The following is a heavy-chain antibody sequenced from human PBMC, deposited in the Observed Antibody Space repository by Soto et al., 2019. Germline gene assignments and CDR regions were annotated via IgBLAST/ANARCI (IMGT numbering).Heavy chain of an antibody. CDR1: GFSLRTSGVG. J-gene: IGHJ4*02. V-gene: IGHV2-5*02. Sequence: QITLKESGPTLVKPTQTLTLTCTFSGFSLRTSGVGVGWIRQPPEKALEWLALIYWDNDKRYSPSLRRRLTIPKDTSKNQVVLTVANVDPVDTATYYCAHTYETSWRNFGYWAQGILVTVSS. CDR3: AHTYETSWRNFGY. D-gene: IGHD3-22*01. CDR2: IYWDNDK.